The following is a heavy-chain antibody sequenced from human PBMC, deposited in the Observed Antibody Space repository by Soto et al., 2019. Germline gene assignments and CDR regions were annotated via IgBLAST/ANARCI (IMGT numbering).Heavy chain of an antibody. CDR2: ISGSGGST. J-gene: IGHJ4*02. Sequence: GGSLRLSCAASGFTFSSYAMSWVRQAPGKGLEWVSAISGSGGSTYYADSVKGRFTISRDNSKNTLYLQMNSLRAEDTAVYYCAKDNTGYGDYERGSDYWGQGTLVTVSS. D-gene: IGHD4-17*01. CDR3: AKDNTGYGDYERGSDY. V-gene: IGHV3-23*01. CDR1: GFTFSSYA.